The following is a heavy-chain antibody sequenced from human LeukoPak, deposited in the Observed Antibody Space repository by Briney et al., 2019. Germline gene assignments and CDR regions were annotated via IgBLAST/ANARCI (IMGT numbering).Heavy chain of an antibody. V-gene: IGHV4-39*01. Sequence: PSETLSLTCTVSGGSISSSSYYWGWIRQPPGKGLEWIGSIYYSGSTYYNPSLKSRVTISVDTSKNQFSLKLSSVTAADTAVYYCAGTTVTTEEFDYWGQGTLVTVSS. CDR1: GGSISSSSYY. J-gene: IGHJ4*02. D-gene: IGHD4-17*01. CDR3: AGTTVTTEEFDY. CDR2: IYYSGST.